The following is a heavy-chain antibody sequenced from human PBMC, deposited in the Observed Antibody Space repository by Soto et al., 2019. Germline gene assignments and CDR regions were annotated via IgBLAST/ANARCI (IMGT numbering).Heavy chain of an antibody. CDR3: ARDLRTASYYYYGMDV. D-gene: IGHD5-18*01. CDR1: GGSISSYY. Sequence: PSDTLSLTCTVSGGSISSYYWSWIRQPPGKGLEWIGYIYYSGSTNYNPSLKSRVTISVDTSKNQFSLKLSSVTAADTAVYYCARDLRTASYYYYGMDVWGQGTTVTVSS. J-gene: IGHJ6*02. CDR2: IYYSGST. V-gene: IGHV4-59*01.